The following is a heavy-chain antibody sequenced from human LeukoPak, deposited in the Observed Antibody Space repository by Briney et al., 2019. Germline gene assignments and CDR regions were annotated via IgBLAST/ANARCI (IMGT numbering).Heavy chain of an antibody. V-gene: IGHV3-33*01. CDR2: IWYDGSNK. CDR3: AREVTNDAFDI. CDR1: GFTFSTYG. D-gene: IGHD4-17*01. J-gene: IGHJ3*02. Sequence: GGSLRLSCAASGFTFSTYGMHWVRQAPGKGLEWVAFIWYDGSNKYYADSVKGRFTISRDNSKNTLFLQMNSLRAEGTAVYYCAREVTNDAFDIWGQGTKVTVSS.